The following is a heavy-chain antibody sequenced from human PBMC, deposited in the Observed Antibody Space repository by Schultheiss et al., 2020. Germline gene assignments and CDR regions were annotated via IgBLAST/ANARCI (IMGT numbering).Heavy chain of an antibody. CDR1: GFTFGDYA. Sequence: GGSLRLSCTASGFTFGDYAMAWVHQAPGKGLEWVGFIRRKVYGGTPENAASLEGRFTISRDDSKSVAYLQMNSLKTEDTALYYCTIERSGGSGVWGQGTLVTVSS. CDR2: IRRKVYGGTP. V-gene: IGHV3-49*04. CDR3: TIERSGGSGV. D-gene: IGHD2-8*02. J-gene: IGHJ4*02.